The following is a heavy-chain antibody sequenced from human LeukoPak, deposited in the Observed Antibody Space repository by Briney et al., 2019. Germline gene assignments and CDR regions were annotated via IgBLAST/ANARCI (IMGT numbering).Heavy chain of an antibody. D-gene: IGHD3-16*01. J-gene: IGHJ5*02. V-gene: IGHV3-30*04. Sequence: PGRSLRLSCAASGFTFSSYAMHWVRQAPGKGLEWMAVISYDGSNKYYADSVEGRFTISRDNSKNTLYLQMNSLRAEDTAVYYCARDIMNRLVTWGQGTLVTVSS. CDR3: ARDIMNRLVT. CDR1: GFTFSSYA. CDR2: ISYDGSNK.